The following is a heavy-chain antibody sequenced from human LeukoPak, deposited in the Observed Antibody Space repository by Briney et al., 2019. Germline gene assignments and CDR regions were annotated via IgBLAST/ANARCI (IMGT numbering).Heavy chain of an antibody. Sequence: TGGSLRLSCAASGFTFSSYAMSWVRQAPEKGLEWVSAISGSGGSTYYADSVKGRFTISRDNSKNTLYLQMNSLRAEDTAVYYCAKDTPSSSIAVTLFDYWGQGTLVTVSS. CDR1: GFTFSSYA. D-gene: IGHD6-19*01. J-gene: IGHJ4*02. CDR2: ISGSGGST. V-gene: IGHV3-23*01. CDR3: AKDTPSSSIAVTLFDY.